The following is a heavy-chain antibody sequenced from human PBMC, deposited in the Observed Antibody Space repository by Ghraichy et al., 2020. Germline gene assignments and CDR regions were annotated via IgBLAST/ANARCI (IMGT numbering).Heavy chain of an antibody. Sequence: ASVKVSCKVSGYTLTELSMHWVRQAPGKGLEWMGGFDPEDGETIYAQKFQGRVTMTEDTSTDTAYMELSSLRSEDTAVYYCATLGLYSGSYPIMDVWGQGTTVTVSS. CDR2: FDPEDGET. CDR3: ATLGLYSGSYPIMDV. D-gene: IGHD1-26*01. J-gene: IGHJ6*02. CDR1: GYTLTELS. V-gene: IGHV1-24*01.